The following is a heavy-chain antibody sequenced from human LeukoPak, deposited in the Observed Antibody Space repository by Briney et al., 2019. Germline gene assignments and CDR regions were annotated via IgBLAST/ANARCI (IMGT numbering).Heavy chain of an antibody. J-gene: IGHJ3*02. V-gene: IGHV5-51*01. D-gene: IGHD6-13*01. Sequence: GGPLEISFKGSGYRFISYWFGWVRQLHGKGLGGLGIIYPGDSDTRYSPSFQGQVAISADKSISTGYLQWSSLKASDTAMYYCARLRGVRISSSPDAFDIWGQGTMVTVSS. CDR2: IYPGDSDT. CDR3: ARLRGVRISSSPDAFDI. CDR1: GYRFISYW.